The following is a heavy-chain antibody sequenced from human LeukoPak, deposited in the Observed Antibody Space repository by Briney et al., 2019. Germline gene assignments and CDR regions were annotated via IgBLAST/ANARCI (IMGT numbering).Heavy chain of an antibody. V-gene: IGHV3-23*01. Sequence: GGSLRLSCGASGFTFSTSAMSWVRQAPGKGLEWVSGISRTAYNTDYADSAKGRFTISRDNSKNTLYLQMNSLRAENTAVYYCAKDRSTSCYLCGGFDTWGQGTLVTVSS. CDR2: ISRTAYNT. CDR1: GFTFSTSA. CDR3: AKDRSTSCYLCGGFDT. J-gene: IGHJ5*02. D-gene: IGHD2-2*01.